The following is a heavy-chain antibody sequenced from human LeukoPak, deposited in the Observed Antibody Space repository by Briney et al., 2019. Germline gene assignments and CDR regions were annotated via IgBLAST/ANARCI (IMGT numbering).Heavy chain of an antibody. V-gene: IGHV4-59*08. D-gene: IGHD2-2*01. CDR1: GGSISSYY. CDR3: ARHHCSSTSCYANYYYMDV. J-gene: IGHJ6*03. CDR2: IYYSGST. Sequence: SETLSLTCTVSGGSISSYYWSWIRQPPGKGLEWIGYIYYSGSTNYNPSLKSRVTISVGTSKNQFSLKLNSVTAADTAVYYCARHHCSSTSCYANYYYMDVWGKGTTVTVSS.